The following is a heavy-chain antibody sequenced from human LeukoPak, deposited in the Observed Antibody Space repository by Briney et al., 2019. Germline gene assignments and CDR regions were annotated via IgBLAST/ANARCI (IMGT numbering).Heavy chain of an antibody. V-gene: IGHV4-34*01. Sequence: SETLSLTCEVSVGSLRGYYWSWIRQSPGKGLEWIGEINLSEMTDYNPSLKSRVTISVDSSKNQFSLHVNSVTAADTAVYYCARDNVYNGAYPFYMDVWGKGTTVTVSS. D-gene: IGHD1-14*01. CDR2: INLSEMT. CDR3: ARDNVYNGAYPFYMDV. J-gene: IGHJ6*03. CDR1: VGSLRGYY.